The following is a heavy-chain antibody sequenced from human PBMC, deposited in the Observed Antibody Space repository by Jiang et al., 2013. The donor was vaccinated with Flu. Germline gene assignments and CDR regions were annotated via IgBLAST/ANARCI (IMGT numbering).Heavy chain of an antibody. CDR1: GYSFTSYW. CDR2: IYPGDSDT. Sequence: VQLVESGAEVKKPGESLKISCKGSGYSFTSYWIGWVRQMPGKGLEWMGIIYPGDSDTRYSPSFQGQVTISADKSISTAYLQWSSLKASDTAMYYCAREGYSNYVRNNWFDPGAREPWSPSPQ. CDR3: AREGYSNYVRNNWFDP. J-gene: IGHJ5*02. D-gene: IGHD4-11*01. V-gene: IGHV5-51*01.